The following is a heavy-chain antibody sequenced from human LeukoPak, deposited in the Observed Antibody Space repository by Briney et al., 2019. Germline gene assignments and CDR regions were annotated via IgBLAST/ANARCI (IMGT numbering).Heavy chain of an antibody. Sequence: SETLSLTCAVYGGSFSGYSWSWIRQPPGKGLEWIGEINHRGRTNYNPSLKSRVTISADTSKNQFSLKLSSVTAADTAVYYCARRAGSYYYMDVWGKGTTVTVSS. J-gene: IGHJ6*03. CDR3: ARRAGSYYYMDV. CDR1: GGSFSGYS. V-gene: IGHV4-34*01. CDR2: INHRGRT. D-gene: IGHD3-10*01.